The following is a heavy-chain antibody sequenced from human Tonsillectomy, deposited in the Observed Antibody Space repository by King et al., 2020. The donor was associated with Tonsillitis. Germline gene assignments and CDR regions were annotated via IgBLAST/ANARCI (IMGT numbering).Heavy chain of an antibody. CDR3: ARDTVTSSRGNSGGIDY. D-gene: IGHD4-23*01. CDR2: IYYSGST. CDR1: GGSISSYY. V-gene: IGHV4-59*12. Sequence: QLQESGPGLVKPSETLSLTCTVSGGSISSYYWSWIRPPPGKGLEWIGYIYYSGSTNYNPSLKSRVTISVDTSKNQFSLKLSSVTAADTAVYYCARDTVTSSRGNSGGIDYWGQGTLVTVSS. J-gene: IGHJ4*02.